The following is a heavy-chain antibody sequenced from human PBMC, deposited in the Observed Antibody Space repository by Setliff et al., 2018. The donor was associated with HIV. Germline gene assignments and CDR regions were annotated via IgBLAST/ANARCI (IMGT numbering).Heavy chain of an antibody. D-gene: IGHD3-10*01. CDR1: GGSISSNNW. V-gene: IGHV4-4*02. J-gene: IGHJ6*03. Sequence: SETLSLTCAVSGGSISSNNWWSWVRQPPGKGLEWMGSSYHSGSTYYNPSLKSRVTISVDTSKNQLSLKLCSVTAADTAAYYCARPGRASYYYYMDVWGKGTTVTVSS. CDR2: SYHSGST. CDR3: ARPGRASYYYYMDV.